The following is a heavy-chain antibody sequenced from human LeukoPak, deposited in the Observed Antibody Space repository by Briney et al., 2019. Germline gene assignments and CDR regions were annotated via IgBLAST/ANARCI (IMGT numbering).Heavy chain of an antibody. CDR2: ISSNGGST. J-gene: IGHJ3*02. V-gene: IGHV3-64*01. CDR3: ARDKFVVVPAAIPYDAFDI. CDR1: GFTLSSYA. Sequence: PGGSLRLSCAASGFTLSSYAMHWVRQAPGKGLEYVSAISSNGGSTYYANSVKGRFTISRDNSKNTLYLQMGSLRAEDMAVYYCARDKFVVVPAAIPYDAFDIWGQGTMVTVSS. D-gene: IGHD2-2*02.